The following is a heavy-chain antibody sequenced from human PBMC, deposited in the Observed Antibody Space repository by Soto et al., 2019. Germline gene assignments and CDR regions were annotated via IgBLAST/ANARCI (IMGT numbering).Heavy chain of an antibody. V-gene: IGHV3-30-3*01. J-gene: IGHJ6*02. CDR1: GFTFSSYA. CDR3: ARAGDELVGNYYYGMDV. D-gene: IGHD6-6*01. Sequence: GGSLRRSCADSGFTFSSYAMHWVRRAPGEGLEWVAVISYDGSNKYYADSVKGRFTISRDNSKNTLYLQMNSLRAEDTAVYYCARAGDELVGNYYYGMDVWGQGTTVTVSS. CDR2: ISYDGSNK.